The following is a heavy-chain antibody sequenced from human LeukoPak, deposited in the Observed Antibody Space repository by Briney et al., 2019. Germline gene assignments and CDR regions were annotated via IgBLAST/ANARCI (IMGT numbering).Heavy chain of an antibody. CDR3: ARDEYAVPGGDY. V-gene: IGHV3-7*01. J-gene: IGHJ4*02. D-gene: IGHD3-16*01. Sequence: GGSLRLSCAASGFTLSSYWMSWVRQAPGKGLEWVANIKQDGSEKHYVDSVEGRFTISRDNAKNSLYMQMNSLRAEDTAVYYCARDEYAVPGGDYWGQGTLVTVSS. CDR1: GFTLSSYW. CDR2: IKQDGSEK.